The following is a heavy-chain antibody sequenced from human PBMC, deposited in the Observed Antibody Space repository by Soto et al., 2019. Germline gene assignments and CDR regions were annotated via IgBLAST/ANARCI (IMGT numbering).Heavy chain of an antibody. V-gene: IGHV4-31*03. Sequence: PSETLSLTCTVSGGSISSGGYYWSWILHHPGKGLEWIGYIYSSVGNYYHPSLKSRLIVSSETSKNHFSLRLNSVTAADTAVYYCATGKDSDGYYYFDSLGQGNRVAVSA. J-gene: IGHJ4*02. CDR3: ATGKDSDGYYYFDS. CDR2: IYSSVGN. CDR1: GGSISSGGYY. D-gene: IGHD3-22*01.